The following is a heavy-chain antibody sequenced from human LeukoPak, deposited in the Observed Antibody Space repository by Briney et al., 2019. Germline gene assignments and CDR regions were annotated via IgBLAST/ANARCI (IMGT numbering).Heavy chain of an antibody. V-gene: IGHV1-46*01. CDR2: INPSGGST. D-gene: IGHD3-10*01. J-gene: IGHJ6*02. CDR3: ARDLGFGELLPLSYYGMDV. Sequence: ASVKVSCKASGYTFTSYYMYWVRQAPGQGLEWMGIINPSGGSTSYAQKFQGRVTMTRDTSTSTVYMELSSLRSEDTAVYYCARDLGFGELLPLSYYGMDVWGQGTTVTVSS. CDR1: GYTFTSYY.